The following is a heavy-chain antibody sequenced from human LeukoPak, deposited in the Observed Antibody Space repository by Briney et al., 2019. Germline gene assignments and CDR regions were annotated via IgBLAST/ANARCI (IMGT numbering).Heavy chain of an antibody. CDR1: GASISSYY. CDR2: IYSSANT. V-gene: IGHV4-59*01. Sequence: PSETLSLTCTVSGASISSYYWYSIRQPPRKGLEWIGYIYSSANTDSNPSLKSRVTISLDTSKSQFSLNLTSVTAADTAVYYWAREGTINDFDYWGQGILVTVSS. J-gene: IGHJ4*02. CDR3: AREGTINDFDY. D-gene: IGHD5-12*01.